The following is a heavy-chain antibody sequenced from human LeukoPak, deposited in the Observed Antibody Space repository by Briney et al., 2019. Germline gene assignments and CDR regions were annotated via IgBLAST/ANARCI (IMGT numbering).Heavy chain of an antibody. J-gene: IGHJ5*02. D-gene: IGHD3-10*01. CDR2: IKQDGSEK. CDR3: ARDRTGFYGSGGYRWFDP. Sequence: GGSLRLSCAASGFTFSSYWMSWVRQAPGKGLEWVANIKQDGSEKYYVDSVKGRFTIFRDNAKNSLYLQMNSLRAEDTAVYYCARDRTGFYGSGGYRWFDPWGQGTLVTVSS. V-gene: IGHV3-7*03. CDR1: GFTFSSYW.